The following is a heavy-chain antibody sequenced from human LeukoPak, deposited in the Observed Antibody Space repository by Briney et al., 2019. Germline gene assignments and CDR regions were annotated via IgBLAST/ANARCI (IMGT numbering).Heavy chain of an antibody. D-gene: IGHD2-8*01. V-gene: IGHV1-46*01. CDR3: AREDVVLVDAVRYYYYGMDV. CDR2: INHSGGST. CDR1: GYNFISYY. Sequence: ASVKVSCKASGYNFISYYMHWVRQAPGQGLEWMGIINHSGGSTSYAQKFQDRVTMTRDTSTSTVYMELSSLKSEDTAVYYCAREDVVLVDAVRYYYYGMDVWGQGTTVTVSS. J-gene: IGHJ6*02.